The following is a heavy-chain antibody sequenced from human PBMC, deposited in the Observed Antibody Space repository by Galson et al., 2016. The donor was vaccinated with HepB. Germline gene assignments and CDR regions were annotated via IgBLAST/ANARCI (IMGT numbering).Heavy chain of an antibody. Sequence: SLRLSCAASGFTFYDYAMHWVRQAPGKGLEWVSGISWNSGSIGYADSVKGRFTISSDNAKNSLYLQMNSLRAEDTALYYCAKEWKDYSIKENYSYYYGMDVWGKGTTVTVSS. CDR1: GFTFYDYA. CDR3: AKEWKDYSIKENYSYYYGMDV. D-gene: IGHD4-11*01. J-gene: IGHJ6*04. CDR2: ISWNSGSI. V-gene: IGHV3-9*01.